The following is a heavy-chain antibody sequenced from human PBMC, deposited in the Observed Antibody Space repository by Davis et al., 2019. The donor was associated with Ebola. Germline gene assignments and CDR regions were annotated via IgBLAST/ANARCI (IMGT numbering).Heavy chain of an antibody. CDR2: IIPILGIA. CDR3: ARVWGRGVLPYFDY. Sequence: AASVKVSCKASGGTFSSYAISWVRQAPGQGLEWMGRIIPILGIANYAQKFQGRVTITADKSTSTAYMELSSLRSEDTAVYYCARVWGRGVLPYFDYWGQGTLVTVSS. J-gene: IGHJ4*02. D-gene: IGHD3-10*01. CDR1: GGTFSSYA. V-gene: IGHV1-69*04.